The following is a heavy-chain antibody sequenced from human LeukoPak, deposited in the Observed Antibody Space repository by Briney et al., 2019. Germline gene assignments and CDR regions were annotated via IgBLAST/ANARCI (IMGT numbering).Heavy chain of an antibody. CDR2: INWNGGST. CDR1: GFTFDDYG. Sequence: GGSLRLSCAASGFTFDDYGMSWVRQAPGKGLEWVSGINWNGGSTGYADSVKGRFTISRDNAKNSLYLQMNSLRAEDTAVYYCARALAGASSLYYFDYWGQGTLVTVSS. CDR3: ARALAGASSLYYFDY. D-gene: IGHD2/OR15-2a*01. V-gene: IGHV3-20*04. J-gene: IGHJ4*02.